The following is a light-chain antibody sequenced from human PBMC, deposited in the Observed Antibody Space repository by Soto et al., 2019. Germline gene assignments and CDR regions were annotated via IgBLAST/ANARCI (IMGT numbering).Light chain of an antibody. J-gene: IGKJ1*01. CDR1: QTVSGNY. V-gene: IGKV3-20*01. CDR2: AAS. Sequence: EIVLTQSPGTLSFFPGERATLSCRASQTVSGNYIVWLQQKPGQAPRLLIYAASIRAAGVPDRFSGSGSGTDFSLTINRLEPEDFALYYCDHYGHAPWTVGQGSKVEIK. CDR3: DHYGHAPWT.